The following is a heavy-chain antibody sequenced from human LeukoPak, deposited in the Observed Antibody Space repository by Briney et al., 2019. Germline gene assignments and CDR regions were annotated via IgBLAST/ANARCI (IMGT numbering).Heavy chain of an antibody. CDR1: GYTLTELS. CDR2: SDPEDGET. Sequence: ASVKLSCKASGYTLTELSMHWVRQAPGKGLEWVGGSDPEDGETIYAQKFRGRVTMTEDTSTDTAYMELSSLRSEDTAVYYCATEVVLRRNDAFDIWGQGTMVTVSS. CDR3: ATEVVLRRNDAFDI. J-gene: IGHJ3*02. V-gene: IGHV1-24*01. D-gene: IGHD2/OR15-2a*01.